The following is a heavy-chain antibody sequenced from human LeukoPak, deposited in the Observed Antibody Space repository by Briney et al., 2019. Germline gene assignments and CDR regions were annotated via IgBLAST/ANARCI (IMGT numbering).Heavy chain of an antibody. CDR1: GFTFSSYW. CDR3: AKDAAGPEY. V-gene: IGHV3-7*05. CDR2: IKQDGGEK. J-gene: IGHJ4*02. Sequence: GGSLRLSCAASGFTFSSYWMNWVRQAPGKGPEWVANIKQDGGEKYYVDSVKGRFTISRDNAKNSLYLQMYSLRAEDTAIYYCAKDAAGPEYWGQGTLVTVSS. D-gene: IGHD6-13*01.